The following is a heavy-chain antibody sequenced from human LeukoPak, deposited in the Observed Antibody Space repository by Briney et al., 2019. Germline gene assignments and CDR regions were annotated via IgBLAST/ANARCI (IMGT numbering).Heavy chain of an antibody. D-gene: IGHD1-14*01. CDR3: TRYNNDHFDY. J-gene: IGHJ4*02. V-gene: IGHV3-33*01. CDR2: IAYDGSRA. Sequence: GRSLRLSCAGSGFTFGGYGMHWFRQTPGKGLEWVAVIAYDGSRAFYADSVKGRFTISRDNSKNTMSVQVDDLRAEDTAVYYCTRYNNDHFDYWGQGALVTVSS. CDR1: GFTFGGYG.